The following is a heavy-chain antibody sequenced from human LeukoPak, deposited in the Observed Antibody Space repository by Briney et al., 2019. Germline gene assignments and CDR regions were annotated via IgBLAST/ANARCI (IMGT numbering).Heavy chain of an antibody. CDR1: GFTFSSYA. J-gene: IGHJ4*02. Sequence: GGSLRLSCAASGFTFSSYAVSWVRQAPGKGLEWVSAISGSGGSTYYADSVKGRFTISRDNSKSTLYLQMNSLRAEDTAVYYCAKSKVVVTAHFDYWGQGTLVTVSS. CDR2: ISGSGGST. V-gene: IGHV3-23*01. D-gene: IGHD2-21*02. CDR3: AKSKVVVTAHFDY.